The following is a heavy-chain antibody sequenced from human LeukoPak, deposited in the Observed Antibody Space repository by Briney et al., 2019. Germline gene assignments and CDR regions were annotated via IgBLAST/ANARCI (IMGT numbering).Heavy chain of an antibody. D-gene: IGHD3-9*01. CDR3: ASRHYDILTGHSPGGMDV. Sequence: SETLSLTCAVYGGSFSGYYWSWIRQPPGKGLEWIGEINHSGSTNYNPSLKSRVTISVDTSKNQFSLKLSTVTAADTAVYYCASRHYDILTGHSPGGMDVWGQGTTVTVSS. CDR2: INHSGST. J-gene: IGHJ6*02. V-gene: IGHV4-34*01. CDR1: GGSFSGYY.